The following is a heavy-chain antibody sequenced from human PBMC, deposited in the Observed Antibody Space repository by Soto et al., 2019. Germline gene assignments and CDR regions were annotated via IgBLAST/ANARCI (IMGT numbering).Heavy chain of an antibody. CDR2: ISSSSSTI. CDR3: AGWYYYDSSGYFSFDI. CDR1: GFTFXSYG. D-gene: IGHD3-22*01. V-gene: IGHV3-48*02. J-gene: IGHJ3*02. Sequence: LRLXXAASGFTFXSYGMNWVRQAPXXGLEWVSYISSSSSTIYYADSVKGRFTISRDNAKNSLYLQMNSLRDEDTAVYYCAGWYYYDSSGYFSFDIWGQGTMVTVSS.